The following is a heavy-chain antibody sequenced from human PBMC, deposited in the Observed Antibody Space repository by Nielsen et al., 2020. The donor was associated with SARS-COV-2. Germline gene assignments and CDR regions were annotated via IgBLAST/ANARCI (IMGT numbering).Heavy chain of an antibody. D-gene: IGHD2-2*01. CDR1: GGSITTGGYQ. V-gene: IGHV4-31*03. CDR3: ARVGKIYCSSTSCLYSDAFDI. J-gene: IGHJ3*02. Sequence: SETLSLTCTVSGGSITTGGYQWSWIRQHPGKGLEWIGYIYRSGSTYYNPSLKSRITMSIDTSKNRFSLKLSSVTAADTAVYYCARVGKIYCSSTSCLYSDAFDIWGQGTMVTVSS. CDR2: IYRSGST.